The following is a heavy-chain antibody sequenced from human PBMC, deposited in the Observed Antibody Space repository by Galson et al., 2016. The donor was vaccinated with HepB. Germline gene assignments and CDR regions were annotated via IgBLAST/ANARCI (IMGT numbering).Heavy chain of an antibody. CDR3: ARVLYASIFGAPPDY. CDR2: LKQDGNEK. V-gene: IGHV3-7*01. Sequence: SLRLSCATSGFTFSDYWMTWVRQAPGKGLEWVATLKQDGNEKYYVDSVKGRFTISRDNAKNSLYMQMNSLRAEDTAVYYCARVLYASIFGAPPDYWGQGILVTVSS. J-gene: IGHJ4*02. D-gene: IGHD3-3*01. CDR1: GFTFSDYW.